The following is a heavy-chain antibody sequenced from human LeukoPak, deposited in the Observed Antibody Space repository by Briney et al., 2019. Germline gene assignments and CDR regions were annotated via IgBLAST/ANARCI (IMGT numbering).Heavy chain of an antibody. V-gene: IGHV1-18*01. D-gene: IGHD3-22*01. Sequence: ASVKVSCKASGYTFTSYGITWVRQAPGQGLEWMGWISAYNGNTNYAQNLQGRVTMTTDTSTSTAYMELRSLRSDDTAVYYCARGVTTRNSYYYYYMDVWGKGTTVTVSS. CDR3: ARGVTTRNSYYYYYMDV. J-gene: IGHJ6*03. CDR1: GYTFTSYG. CDR2: ISAYNGNT.